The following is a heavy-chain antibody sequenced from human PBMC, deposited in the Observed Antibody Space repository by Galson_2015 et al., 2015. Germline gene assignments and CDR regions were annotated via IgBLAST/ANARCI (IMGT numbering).Heavy chain of an antibody. CDR3: ARDRGY. V-gene: IGHV3-30-3*01. Sequence: SLRLSCAASGFTFSSYAMHWVRQAPGKGLEWVAVISYDGSNKYYADSVKGRFTISRDNSKDTLYLQMNSLRAKDTAVYYCARDRGYWGQGTLVTVSS. CDR2: ISYDGSNK. J-gene: IGHJ4*02. CDR1: GFTFSSYA.